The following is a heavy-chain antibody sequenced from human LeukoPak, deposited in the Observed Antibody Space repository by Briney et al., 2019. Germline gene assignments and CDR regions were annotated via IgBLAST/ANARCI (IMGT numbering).Heavy chain of an antibody. Sequence: ASVKVSCKASGYTFTGYYMHWVRQAPGQGLEWMGWINPNSGGANYAQKFQGRVTMTRDTSTSTVYMELSSLRSEDTAVYYCARGIGGSGYYYYYYYYMDVWGKGTTVTISS. V-gene: IGHV1-2*02. CDR3: ARGIGGSGYYYYYYYYMDV. CDR1: GYTFTGYY. D-gene: IGHD3-22*01. CDR2: INPNSGGA. J-gene: IGHJ6*03.